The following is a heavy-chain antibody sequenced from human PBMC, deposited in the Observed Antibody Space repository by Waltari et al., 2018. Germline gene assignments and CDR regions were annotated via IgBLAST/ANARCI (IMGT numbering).Heavy chain of an antibody. D-gene: IGHD5-18*01. Sequence: EVQLLESGGGLVQPGGSLRLSCAASGFTFSSYAMSWVRQAPGKGLEWVSAISGSGGSTYYSDSGKGRFTISRDNAKNSLYLQMNSLRAEDTAVYYCARDRAGTWIQLWQRVTGMDVWGQGTTVTVSS. J-gene: IGHJ6*02. V-gene: IGHV3-23*01. CDR1: GFTFSSYA. CDR2: ISGSGGST. CDR3: ARDRAGTWIQLWQRVTGMDV.